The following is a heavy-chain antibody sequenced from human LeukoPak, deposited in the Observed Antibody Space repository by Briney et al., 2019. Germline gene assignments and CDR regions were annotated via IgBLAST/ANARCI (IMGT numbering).Heavy chain of an antibody. CDR1: GFTFSSYS. CDR2: ISSSSTI. J-gene: IGHJ3*02. V-gene: IGHV3-48*01. Sequence: GGSLRLSCAASGFTFSSYSMNWVRQAPGKGLEWVSYISSSSTIYYADSVKGRFTISRDNAKNSLYLQMNSLRAEDTAVYYCARDHSYDSSGYSDAFDIWGQGTMVTVSS. D-gene: IGHD3-22*01. CDR3: ARDHSYDSSGYSDAFDI.